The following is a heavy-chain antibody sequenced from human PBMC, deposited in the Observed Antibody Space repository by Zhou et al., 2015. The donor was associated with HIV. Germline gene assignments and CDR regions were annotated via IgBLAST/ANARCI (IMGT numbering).Heavy chain of an antibody. Sequence: VQLVESGGGLVKPGGSLRLSCAASGFIFQNYVYHWVRHVPGKGLVWVSRVSFDGGSADYADAVQGRFTVSRDNSKKTLYLQMNHLRVDDSGIYHCTRVRLPGRHFDWLVSPVAYWGQGTQVTVSS. D-gene: IGHD3-9*01. CDR1: GFIFQNYV. CDR2: VSFDGGSA. V-gene: IGHV3-74*02. CDR3: TRVRLPGRHFDWLVSPVAY. J-gene: IGHJ4*02.